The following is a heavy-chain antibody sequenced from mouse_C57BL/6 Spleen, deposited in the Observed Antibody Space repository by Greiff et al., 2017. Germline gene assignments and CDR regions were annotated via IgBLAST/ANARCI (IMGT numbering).Heavy chain of an antibody. CDR1: GYTFTSYW. J-gene: IGHJ3*01. V-gene: IGHV1-74*01. CDR3: AISPSDSSGSWFAY. Sequence: QVQLKQPGAELVKPGASVKVSCKASGYTFTSYWMHWVKQRPGQGLEWIGRIHPSDSDTNYNQKFKGKATLTVDKSSSTAYMQLSSLTSEDSAVYYCAISPSDSSGSWFAYWGQGTLVTVSA. D-gene: IGHD3-2*02. CDR2: IHPSDSDT.